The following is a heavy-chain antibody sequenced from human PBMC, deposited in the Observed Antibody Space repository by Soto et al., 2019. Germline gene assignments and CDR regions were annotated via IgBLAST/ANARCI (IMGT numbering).Heavy chain of an antibody. CDR3: AREDRNYYDGSGFYH. Sequence: SETLSLTCSVSGGSISSGTYYWSWIRQHPGKGLEWIGYIRNSGSTYYNPFLKSRATISVDTSKSQFSLKLSSVTAADTAVYYCAREDRNYYDGSGFYHWGQGTLVTVSS. V-gene: IGHV4-31*03. CDR1: GGSISSGTYY. CDR2: IRNSGST. D-gene: IGHD3-22*01. J-gene: IGHJ4*02.